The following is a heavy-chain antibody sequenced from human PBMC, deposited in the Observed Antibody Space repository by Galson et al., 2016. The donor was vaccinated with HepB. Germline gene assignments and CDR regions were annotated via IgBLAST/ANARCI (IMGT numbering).Heavy chain of an antibody. D-gene: IGHD3-3*01. V-gene: IGHV1-8*01. CDR3: ARGRRVIFGVVFHNHGLDV. CDR1: GYTFTSYD. Sequence: SVKVSCKASGYTFTSYDINWVRQATGQGLEWMGWMNPKSGDAGYAEKFQGRVTMASNTSISTAYMELSSPRSEDSAVYYCARGRRVIFGVVFHNHGLDVWGQGTTVTVSS. CDR2: MNPKSGDA. J-gene: IGHJ6*02.